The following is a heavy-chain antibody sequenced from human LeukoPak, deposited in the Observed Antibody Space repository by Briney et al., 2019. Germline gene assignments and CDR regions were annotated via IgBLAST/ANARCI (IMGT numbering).Heavy chain of an antibody. J-gene: IGHJ4*02. CDR1: GASISGYY. CDR2: IYYSGST. V-gene: IGHV4-59*01. Sequence: PSETLSLTCSVSGASISGYYWSWIRQPPGKGLEWFGHIYYSGSTTYNPSLKSRVTISVDTSKNQFSLKLSSVTAADTAVYYCASFPMGITMVRGVIMGDYFDYWGQGTLVTVSS. D-gene: IGHD3-10*01. CDR3: ASFPMGITMVRGVIMGDYFDY.